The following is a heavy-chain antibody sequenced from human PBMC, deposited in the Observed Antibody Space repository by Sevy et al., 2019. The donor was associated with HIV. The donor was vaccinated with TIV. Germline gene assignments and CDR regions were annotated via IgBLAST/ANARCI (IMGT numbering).Heavy chain of an antibody. CDR3: AREGGLWSKNNWFDP. CDR1: GYTFSSYY. J-gene: IGHJ5*02. V-gene: IGHV1-46*01. Sequence: ASVKVSCKASGYTFSSYYMHWVRQAPGQGLEWMGIINPSGGSTSYAQKFQGRVTMTRDTSTSTVYMELSSLRSEDTAVYYCAREGGLWSKNNWFDPWGQGTLVTVSS. CDR2: INPSGGST. D-gene: IGHD3-10*01.